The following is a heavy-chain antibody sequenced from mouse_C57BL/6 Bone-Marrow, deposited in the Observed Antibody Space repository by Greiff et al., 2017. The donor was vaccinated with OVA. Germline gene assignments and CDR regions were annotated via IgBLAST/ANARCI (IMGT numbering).Heavy chain of an antibody. D-gene: IGHD2-3*01. Sequence: EVQLVESGAELVRPGASVKLSCTASGLNIKDDYMHWVKQRPEQGLEWIGWIDPENGDTEYASKFQGKATITVDTSSNTAYLQLSSLTSEATAVYYCDGYYYWGQGTTLTVSS. CDR3: DGYYY. V-gene: IGHV14-4*01. J-gene: IGHJ2*01. CDR1: GLNIKDDY. CDR2: IDPENGDT.